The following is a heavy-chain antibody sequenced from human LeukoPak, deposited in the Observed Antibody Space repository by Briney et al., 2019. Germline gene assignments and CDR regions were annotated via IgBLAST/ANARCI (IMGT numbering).Heavy chain of an antibody. D-gene: IGHD2-15*01. CDR3: ASLNIAADY. CDR2: IHYTGST. J-gene: IGHJ4*02. Sequence: SETLSPTCTVSGVSISSSSYYWGWIRQPPGKGLEWIGNIHYTGSTYYNPSLKSRVTRSVDTSKNQFSLKLSSVTAADTAVYYCASLNIAADYWGQGTLVTVSS. CDR1: GVSISSSSYY. V-gene: IGHV4-39*01.